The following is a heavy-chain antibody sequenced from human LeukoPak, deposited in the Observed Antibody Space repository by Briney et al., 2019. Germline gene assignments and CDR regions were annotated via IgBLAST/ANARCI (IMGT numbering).Heavy chain of an antibody. J-gene: IGHJ5*02. CDR2: IIPIFGAA. V-gene: IGHV1-69*05. D-gene: IGHD2-2*02. CDR1: GYTFTSYD. CDR3: ARGTGQLLYHWFDP. Sequence: SVKVSCKASGYTFTSYDINWVRQAPGQGLEWMGGIIPIFGAANYAQKFQGRVTITTDESTSTAYMELSSLRSEDTAVYYCARGTGQLLYHWFDPWGQGTLVTVSS.